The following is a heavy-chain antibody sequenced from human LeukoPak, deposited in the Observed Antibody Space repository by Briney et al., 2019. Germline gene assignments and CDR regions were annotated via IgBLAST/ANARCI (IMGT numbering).Heavy chain of an antibody. V-gene: IGHV3-9*01. CDR3: AKAITAVAGYDAFDV. J-gene: IGHJ3*01. Sequence: GRSLRLSCVASGFKFDDFAMFWVRQVPGKGLDWVAHVSWSGAQTGYADSVKGRFTISRGNAKNSLFLEMDSLRSEDTAFYFCAKAITAVAGYDAFDVWGQGTKVIVSS. CDR1: GFKFDDFA. D-gene: IGHD6-19*01. CDR2: VSWSGAQT.